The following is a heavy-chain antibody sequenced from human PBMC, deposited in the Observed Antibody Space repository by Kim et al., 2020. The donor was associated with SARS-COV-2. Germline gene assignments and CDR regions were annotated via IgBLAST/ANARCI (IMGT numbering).Heavy chain of an antibody. D-gene: IGHD4-17*01. CDR1: GFTFSSYA. CDR3: AKDQRTTVTPRWGLYYYYGMDV. V-gene: IGHV3-23*03. J-gene: IGHJ6*02. Sequence: GGSLRLSCAASGFTFSSYAMSWVRQAPGKGLEWVSVIYSGGSSTYYADSVKGRFTISRDNSKNTLYLQMNSLRAEDTAVYYCAKDQRTTVTPRWGLYYYYGMDVWGQGTTVTVSS. CDR2: IYSGGSST.